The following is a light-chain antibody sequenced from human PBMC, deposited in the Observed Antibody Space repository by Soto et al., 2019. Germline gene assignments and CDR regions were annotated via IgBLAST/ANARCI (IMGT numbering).Light chain of an antibody. CDR3: SSYTSISTYV. CDR1: TSDVGDYNY. J-gene: IGLJ1*01. Sequence: QSARTQPASVSGSPEQSITISCTGTTSDVGDYNYVSWYQQHPAKAPKLMIYEVSNRPSGVSDRFSGSKSGNTASLTISGLQGEDEADYYCSSYTSISTYVFGTGTKLTVL. CDR2: EVS. V-gene: IGLV2-14*01.